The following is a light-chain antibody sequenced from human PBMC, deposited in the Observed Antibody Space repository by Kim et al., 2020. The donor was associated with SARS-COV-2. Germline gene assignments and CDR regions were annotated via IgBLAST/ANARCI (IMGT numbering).Light chain of an antibody. J-gene: IGKJ2*01. Sequence: SLSLAERATLSCRASQSIANYLAWYQQRPGQAPTLLIYDASTRATAIPPRFSGSGSGTDFTLTISSVGPEDFAVYYCQQRSSRPYTFGQGTKLEI. CDR1: QSIANY. V-gene: IGKV3-11*01. CDR2: DAS. CDR3: QQRSSRPYT.